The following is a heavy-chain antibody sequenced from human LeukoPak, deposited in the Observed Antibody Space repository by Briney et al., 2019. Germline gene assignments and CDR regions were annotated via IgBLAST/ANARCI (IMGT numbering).Heavy chain of an antibody. D-gene: IGHD3-22*01. CDR1: GGSISSYY. V-gene: IGHV4-59*08. CDR3: ARLGAGYYDNSGYYSPDY. J-gene: IGHJ4*02. Sequence: SSETLSLTCSVSGGSISSYYESWLRQPPGRGLEWLGYMYYSGSSNDNPSLKSRVTISVDTSKNQFSLKLSSVTAADTAVYYCARLGAGYYDNSGYYSPDYRGQGTLVTVSS. CDR2: MYYSGSS.